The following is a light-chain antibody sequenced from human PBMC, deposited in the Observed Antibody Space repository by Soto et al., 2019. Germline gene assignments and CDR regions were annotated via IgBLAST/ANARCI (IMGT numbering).Light chain of an antibody. CDR2: KAS. CDR3: LQYNSYPFT. CDR1: QSISSY. J-gene: IGKJ5*01. V-gene: IGKV1-5*03. Sequence: DIQMTQSPSSLSASVGDRVTITCRASQSISSYLNWYQQKPGKAPKLLIYKASSLESGVPSRFSGSGSGTEFTLTISSLQPEDFATYYCLQYNSYPFTFGQGTRLEIK.